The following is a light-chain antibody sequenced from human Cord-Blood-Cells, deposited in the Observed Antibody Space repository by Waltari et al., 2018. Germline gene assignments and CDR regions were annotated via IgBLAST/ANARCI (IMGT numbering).Light chain of an antibody. CDR1: STDVGGYNY. Sequence: QSALTQPDSVSGSPGPSITISCTGTSTDVGGYNYVSWYQQHPGKAPKLMIYDVSNRPSGVSNRFSGSKSGNTASLTISGLQAEDEADYYCSSYTSSSTLVFGTGTKVTVL. J-gene: IGLJ1*01. V-gene: IGLV2-14*03. CDR3: SSYTSSSTLV. CDR2: DVS.